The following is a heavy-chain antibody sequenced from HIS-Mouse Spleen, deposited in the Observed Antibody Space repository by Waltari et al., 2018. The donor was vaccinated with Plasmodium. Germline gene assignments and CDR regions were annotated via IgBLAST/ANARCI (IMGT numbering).Heavy chain of an antibody. V-gene: IGHV4-39*07. J-gene: IGHJ4*02. CDR2: IYYSGGT. D-gene: IGHD1-7*01. Sequence: QLQLQESGPGLVKPSETLSLTCTVSGGSISSSSYYWGWIRRPPGKGLEWIGSIYYSGGTYYNPSLKSRVTISVDTSKNQFSLKLSSVTAADTAVYYCARDRITGTSYFDYWGQGTLVTVSS. CDR3: ARDRITGTSYFDY. CDR1: GGSISSSSYY.